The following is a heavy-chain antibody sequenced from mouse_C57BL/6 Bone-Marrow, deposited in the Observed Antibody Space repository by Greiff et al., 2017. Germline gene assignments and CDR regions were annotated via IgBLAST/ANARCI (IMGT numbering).Heavy chain of an antibody. J-gene: IGHJ2*01. CDR1: GYTFTSYG. D-gene: IGHD2-2*01. CDR2: IYPRSGNT. V-gene: IGHV1-81*01. Sequence: QVQLKESGAELARPGASVKLSCTASGYTFTSYGISWVKQRTGQGLEWIGEIYPRSGNTYYNEKFKGKATLTADKSSSTAYMELRSLTSEDSAVYFCAREGGYDDYWGQGTTLTVSS. CDR3: AREGGYDDY.